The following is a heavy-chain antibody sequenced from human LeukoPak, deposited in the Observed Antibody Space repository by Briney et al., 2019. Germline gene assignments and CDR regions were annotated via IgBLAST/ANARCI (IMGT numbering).Heavy chain of an antibody. CDR3: ARVVASTSIDS. CDR1: AYSISSGYF. V-gene: IGHV4-38-2*02. CDR2: IFHSGSV. D-gene: IGHD2-15*01. Sequence: SETLPLTCTVSAYSISSGYFWGWIRQPPGKGPEWIGSIFHSGSVYYNPSLQSRVTISVDTSTNRFSLKLTSVTAADTALYYCARVVASTSIDSWGQGTLVTVSS. J-gene: IGHJ4*02.